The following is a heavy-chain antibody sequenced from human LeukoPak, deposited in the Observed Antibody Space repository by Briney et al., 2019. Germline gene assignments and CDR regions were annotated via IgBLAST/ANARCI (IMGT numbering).Heavy chain of an antibody. Sequence: EASVKVSCKASGYTFTGYYMHWVRQAPGQGLEWMGWINPNSGGTNYAQKFQGRVTMTRDTSISTAYMELSRLRSGDTAVYYCARVGPSGSYYEYWGQGTLVTVSS. CDR1: GYTFTGYY. J-gene: IGHJ4*02. CDR2: INPNSGGT. CDR3: ARVGPSGSYYEY. D-gene: IGHD1-26*01. V-gene: IGHV1-2*02.